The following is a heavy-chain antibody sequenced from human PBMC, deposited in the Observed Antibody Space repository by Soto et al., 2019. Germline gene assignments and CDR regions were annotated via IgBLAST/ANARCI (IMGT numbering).Heavy chain of an antibody. CDR3: ATGFTGYGGEAFDI. CDR1: RGTFNNFV. Sequence: QVQLVQSGAEMKTPGSSVKVSCKASRGTFNNFVLNWVRQAPGQGLEWVGAVILLFDKTNYAGKFQGRVTITTDKSTNTAYMEMRSLRSDDTAVYFCATGFTGYGGEAFDIWGQGTMVTVSS. CDR2: VILLFDKT. V-gene: IGHV1-69*06. D-gene: IGHD5-12*01. J-gene: IGHJ3*02.